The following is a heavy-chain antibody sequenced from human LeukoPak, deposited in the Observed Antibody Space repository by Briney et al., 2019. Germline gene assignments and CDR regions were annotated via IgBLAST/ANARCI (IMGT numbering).Heavy chain of an antibody. CDR3: AKAAYGSGSFGNLDY. CDR1: GFTFSSFG. D-gene: IGHD3-10*01. J-gene: IGHJ4*02. V-gene: IGHV3-30*18. Sequence: AGGSLRLSCAASGFTFSSFGIHWVRQAPGKGLEWVTVISYDGNNKYYADSVKGRFTISRDNSKNTLYLQMNSLRADDTAVYYCAKAAYGSGSFGNLDYWGQGTLVTVSS. CDR2: ISYDGNNK.